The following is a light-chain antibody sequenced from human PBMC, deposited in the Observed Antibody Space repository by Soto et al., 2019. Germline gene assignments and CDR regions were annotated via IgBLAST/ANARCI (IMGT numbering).Light chain of an antibody. V-gene: IGKV1-33*01. CDR1: QDISNC. Sequence: DIQMTQSPSSLSASVGDRVTITCKASQDISNCLNWYQQKPGKAPKLLIYDASNLATGVPSRFSGSGSGTDFTFTISSLQPEDIAAYYCQQYDNLPITFGQGTRLEMK. J-gene: IGKJ5*01. CDR3: QQYDNLPIT. CDR2: DAS.